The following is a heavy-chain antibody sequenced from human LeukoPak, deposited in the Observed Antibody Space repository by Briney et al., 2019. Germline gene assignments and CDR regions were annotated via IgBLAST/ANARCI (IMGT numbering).Heavy chain of an antibody. CDR1: EFTFSSYA. V-gene: IGHV3-23*01. J-gene: IGHJ6*03. CDR3: AKDWRHCSGGSCYSGVALAYYYYMDV. Sequence: GGSLRLSCAASEFTFSSYAMSWVRQAPGKGLEWVSAISGSGGSTYYADSVKGRFTISRDNSKNTLYLQMNSLRAEDTAVYYCAKDWRHCSGGSCYSGVALAYYYYMDVWGKGTTVTVSS. D-gene: IGHD2-15*01. CDR2: ISGSGGST.